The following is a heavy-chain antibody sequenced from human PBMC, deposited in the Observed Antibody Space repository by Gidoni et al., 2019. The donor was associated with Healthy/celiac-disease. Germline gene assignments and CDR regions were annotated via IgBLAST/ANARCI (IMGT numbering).Heavy chain of an antibody. CDR2: IFSGGST. J-gene: IGHJ6*02. V-gene: IGHV3-53*01. Sequence: EVQLVESGGGLIQPGESLRLSCAASGFTVSSTYMSWVRQAPGKGLEWVSVIFSGGSTYYADSVKGRFTISRDNSKITLYLQMNSLRAEDTAVYYCARDAPDYYGMDVWGQGTTVTVSS. CDR3: ARDAPDYYGMDV. CDR1: GFTVSSTY.